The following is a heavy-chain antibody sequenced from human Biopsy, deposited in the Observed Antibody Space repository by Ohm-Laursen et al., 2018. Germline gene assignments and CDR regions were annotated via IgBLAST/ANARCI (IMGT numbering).Heavy chain of an antibody. D-gene: IGHD3-3*01. CDR1: GGSIGGSGDY. J-gene: IGHJ3*01. CDR3: ARLFRLDDYWNDDPPDGFDV. CDR2: ISDNGTT. V-gene: IGHV4-61*08. Sequence: SETLSLTCPVSGGSIGGSGDYWSWIRQPPGKGLEWIGYISDNGTTNYNPSLRGRVAMSVDTSKNQFSLQLTSVTAADTAMIFCARLFRLDDYWNDDPPDGFDVWGQGTMVTVSS.